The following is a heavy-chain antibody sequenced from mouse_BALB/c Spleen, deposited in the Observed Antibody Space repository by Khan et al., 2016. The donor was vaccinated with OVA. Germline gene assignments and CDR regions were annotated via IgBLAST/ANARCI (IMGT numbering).Heavy chain of an antibody. V-gene: IGHV1S81*02. Sequence: VQLQQSGAELVKPRASVRLSCKASGYTFTSYYLYWVKQRPGHGLEWIGDINPSNGGTNFNENFKTKATLTVDKSSSTAYMQLSSLTSEDSAVYYCTRSGYGAFAYWGQGTLVTVSA. CDR3: TRSGYGAFAY. CDR2: INPSNGGT. D-gene: IGHD1-1*02. CDR1: GYTFTSYY. J-gene: IGHJ3*01.